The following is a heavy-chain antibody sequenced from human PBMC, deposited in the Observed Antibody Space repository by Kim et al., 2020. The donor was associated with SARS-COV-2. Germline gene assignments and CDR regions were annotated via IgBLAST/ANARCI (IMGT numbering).Heavy chain of an antibody. CDR2: ST. J-gene: IGHJ4*02. D-gene: IGHD3-10*01. Sequence: STSSADAVKGRFTTSRDNAKNSLYLQMNSLRAEDTAVYYCARGSGDLDYWGQGTLVTVSS. CDR3: ARGSGDLDY. V-gene: IGHV3-74*01.